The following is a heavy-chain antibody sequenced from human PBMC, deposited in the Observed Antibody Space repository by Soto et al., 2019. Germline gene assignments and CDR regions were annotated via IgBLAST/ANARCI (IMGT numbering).Heavy chain of an antibody. D-gene: IGHD1-26*01. CDR1: GFTFSSFW. CDR2: IKQDGSEK. J-gene: IGHJ4*02. V-gene: IGHV3-7*05. CDR3: ARDRNSGSPAWLNY. Sequence: GESLKISCEVSGFTFSSFWMSWIRQAPGKGLEWVANIKQDGSEKYYVDSVKGRFAISRDNAKNSLFLQMNSLRVEDTAVYYCARDRNSGSPAWLNYWGQGTLVTVSS.